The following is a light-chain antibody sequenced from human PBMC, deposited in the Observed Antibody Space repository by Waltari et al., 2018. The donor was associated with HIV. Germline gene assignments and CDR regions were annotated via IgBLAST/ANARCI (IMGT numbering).Light chain of an antibody. V-gene: IGLV3-27*01. J-gene: IGLJ2*01. CDR1: ELAKKY. Sequence: SYDLTQPSSVSVSPGQTARITCLGSELAKKYARWFQQKPGPSPVLVIYRDSERPSGIPERCSCSSSGTTVTLSISGAQVEDEGDYFCYFAADNKAIFGGGTKLTVL. CDR2: RDS. CDR3: YFAADNKAI.